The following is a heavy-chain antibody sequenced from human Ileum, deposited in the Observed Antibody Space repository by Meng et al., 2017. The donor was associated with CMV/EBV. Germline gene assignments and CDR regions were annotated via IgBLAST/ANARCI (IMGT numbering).Heavy chain of an antibody. CDR1: GFIFSSYW. CDR2: IKQDGSEK. D-gene: IGHD6-6*01. CDR3: ARDLVRAARPDYYGRDV. V-gene: IGHV3-7*01. J-gene: IGHJ6*02. Sequence: GESLKISCAASGFIFSSYWMSWVRQAPGKRLEWVANIKQDGSEKYYVDSVKGRFTISRDNSKNSLYLQMNNLRAEDTAVYYCARDLVRAARPDYYGRDVWGQGTTVTVSS.